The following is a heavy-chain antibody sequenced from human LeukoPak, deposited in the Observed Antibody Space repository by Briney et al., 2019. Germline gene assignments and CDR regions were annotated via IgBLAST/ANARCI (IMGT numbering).Heavy chain of an antibody. Sequence: GGSLRLSCAASGFTVSSNYMSWVRQAPGKGLEWVSVIYSGGSTYYADSVKGRFAISRDNSKNTLYLQMNSLRAEDTAVYYCARGGYCSSGSCYQPYYFDYWGQGTLVTVSS. CDR3: ARGGYCSSGSCYQPYYFDY. V-gene: IGHV3-66*01. D-gene: IGHD2-15*01. J-gene: IGHJ4*02. CDR2: IYSGGST. CDR1: GFTVSSNY.